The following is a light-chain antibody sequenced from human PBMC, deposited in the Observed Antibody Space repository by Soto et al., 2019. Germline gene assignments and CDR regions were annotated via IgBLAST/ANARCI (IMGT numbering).Light chain of an antibody. J-gene: IGKJ2*01. CDR3: QQYNSYSYT. Sequence: DIQMTQSPSTLSASVGDRVTITCRASQSISSWLAWYQQKPGKAPKLLIYDASSLASGVPSRFSGSGSGTEFTLTISSLQPDDVATYYCQQYNSYSYTFGQGTKLEIK. CDR1: QSISSW. CDR2: DAS. V-gene: IGKV1-5*01.